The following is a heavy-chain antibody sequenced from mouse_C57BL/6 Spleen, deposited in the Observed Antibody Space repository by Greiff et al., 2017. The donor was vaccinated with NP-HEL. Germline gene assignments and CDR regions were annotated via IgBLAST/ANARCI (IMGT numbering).Heavy chain of an antibody. D-gene: IGHD1-1*01. CDR3: ARRGGYDSTFYAMDY. J-gene: IGHJ4*01. CDR1: GFNIKDYY. Sequence: EVQLQQSGAELVKPGASVKLSCTASGFNIKDYYMHWVKQRTEQGLEWIGRIDPEDGETKYAPKFQGKATITADTSSNTAYLQLSSLTSEEPAVYYWARRGGYDSTFYAMDYWGQGTSVTVSS. V-gene: IGHV14-2*01. CDR2: IDPEDGET.